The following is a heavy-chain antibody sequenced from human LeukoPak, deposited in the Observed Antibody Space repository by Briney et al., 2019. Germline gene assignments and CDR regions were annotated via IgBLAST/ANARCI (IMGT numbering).Heavy chain of an antibody. CDR2: IYYSGST. CDR3: ARARTMITFGGIRHAFDI. D-gene: IGHD3-16*01. Sequence: SETLSLTCTVSGGSISSGGYYWSWIRQHPGKGLEWIGYIYYSGSTYYNPSLKSRVTISVDTSKNQFSLKLSSVTAADTAVYYCARARTMITFGGIRHAFDIWGQGTLVTVSS. V-gene: IGHV4-31*03. CDR1: GGSISSGGYY. J-gene: IGHJ3*02.